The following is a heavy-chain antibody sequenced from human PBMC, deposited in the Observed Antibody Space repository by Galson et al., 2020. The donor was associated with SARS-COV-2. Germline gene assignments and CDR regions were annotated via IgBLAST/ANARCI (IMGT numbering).Heavy chain of an antibody. CDR2: INHSGST. J-gene: IGHJ4*02. CDR3: ARGLLQQQQENY. V-gene: IGHV4-34*01. CDR1: GGSFSGYY. D-gene: IGHD6-13*01. Sequence: SETLSLTCAVYGGSFSGYYWSWIRQPPGKGMEWIGEINHSGSTNYNTSLKSRVTISVDTSKNQFSLKLSSVTAADTAVYYCARGLLQQQQENYWGQGTLVTVSS.